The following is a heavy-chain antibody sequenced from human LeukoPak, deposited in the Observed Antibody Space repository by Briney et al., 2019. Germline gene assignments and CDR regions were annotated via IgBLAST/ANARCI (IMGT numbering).Heavy chain of an antibody. J-gene: IGHJ3*02. V-gene: IGHV1-69*04. D-gene: IGHD6-13*01. CDR2: IIPILGIA. Sequence: ASVKVSCKASGGTFSSYAISWVRQAPGQGLEWMGRIIPILGIANYAQKFQGRVTITADKSTSTAYMELSSLRSEDTAVYYCARVPGIAAAGGTVTSAFDIGGQGTMVTVSS. CDR3: ARVPGIAAAGGTVTSAFDI. CDR1: GGTFSSYA.